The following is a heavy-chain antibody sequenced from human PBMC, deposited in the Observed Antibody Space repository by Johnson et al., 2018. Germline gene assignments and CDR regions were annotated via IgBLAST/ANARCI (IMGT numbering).Heavy chain of an antibody. V-gene: IGHV3-15*01. J-gene: IGHJ5*02. CDR2: IKSKTDGGTT. CDR1: GFTFSNAW. CDR3: TTYFTEFTYYYASRGYYAPRWFDP. Sequence: EVQLVETGGGVVQPGRSLRLSCAASGFTFSNAWMSWVRQAPGKGLEWVGRIKSKTDGGTTDYAAPVKGRFTISRDDSKNTLYLQMNSLKTEDTAVYYCTTYFTEFTYYYASRGYYAPRWFDPWGQGTLVTVSS. D-gene: IGHD3-22*01.